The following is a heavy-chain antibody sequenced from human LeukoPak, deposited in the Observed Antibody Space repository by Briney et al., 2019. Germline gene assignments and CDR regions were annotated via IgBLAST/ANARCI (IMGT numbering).Heavy chain of an antibody. J-gene: IGHJ4*02. D-gene: IGHD3-22*01. CDR1: GGPISSSSYY. CDR2: IYYSGST. CDR3: ASEAGDSSG. Sequence: SETLSLTCAVSGGPISSSSYYWGWIRQPPGKGLEWIGSIYYSGSTYYNPSLKSRVTISVDTSKNQFSLKLSSVTAADTAVYYCASEAGDSSGWGQGTLVTVSS. V-gene: IGHV4-39*01.